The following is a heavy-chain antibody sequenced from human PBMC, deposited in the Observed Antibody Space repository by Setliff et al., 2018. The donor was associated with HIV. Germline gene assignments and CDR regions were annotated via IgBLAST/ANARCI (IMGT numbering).Heavy chain of an antibody. V-gene: IGHV4-4*09. CDR2: ISSSGTT. J-gene: IGHJ4*02. D-gene: IGHD2-15*01. CDR1: DDSFSNYD. Sequence: SETLSLTCVVSDDSFSNYDWTWIRQAPGKALEWIGYISSSGTTNYNPSLRSRVTISIETSNTRFSLWLRSVTAADTATYFCARLGRAIDDGGSSLRLDFWGQGMLVTVSS. CDR3: ARLGRAIDDGGSSLRLDF.